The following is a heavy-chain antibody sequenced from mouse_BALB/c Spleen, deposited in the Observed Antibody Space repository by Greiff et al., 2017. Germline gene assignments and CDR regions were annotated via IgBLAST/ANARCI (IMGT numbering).Heavy chain of an antibody. CDR2: IYPGDGDT. D-gene: IGHD1-1*01. V-gene: IGHV1-87*01. Sequence: VQLQQSGAELARPGASVKLSCKASGYTFTSYWMQWVKQRPGQGLEWIGAIYPGDGDTRYTQKFKGKATLTADKSSSTAYMQLSSLASEDSAVYYCARRTYGSSYDDAMDYWGQGTSGTVSS. J-gene: IGHJ4*01. CDR3: ARRTYGSSYDDAMDY. CDR1: GYTFTSYW.